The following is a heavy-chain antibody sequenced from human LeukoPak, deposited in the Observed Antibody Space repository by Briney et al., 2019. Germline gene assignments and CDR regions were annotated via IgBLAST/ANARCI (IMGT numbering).Heavy chain of an antibody. V-gene: IGHV1-2*02. CDR2: INPNSGGT. Sequence: GASVKVSCKASGYTFTSYAMHWVRQAPGQGLEWKGWINPNSGGTNYAQKFQGRVTMTRDTSISTAYMELSRMRSDDTAVYYCARVHFPSMVRGVIIDRGWFDPWGQGTLVTVSS. J-gene: IGHJ5*02. D-gene: IGHD3-10*01. CDR3: ARVHFPSMVRGVIIDRGWFDP. CDR1: GYTFTSYA.